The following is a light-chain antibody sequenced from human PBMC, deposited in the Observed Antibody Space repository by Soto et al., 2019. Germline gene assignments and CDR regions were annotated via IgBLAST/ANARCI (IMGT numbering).Light chain of an antibody. Sequence: DIQMTQSPSTLSASVGDRVTITCRASQSISSWLAWYQQKPGKAPKLLIYKASSLKSGVPSRFSGSGSGTEFTLTISSLQPDDFATYSCQQYNSSPAFGQGTKVEIK. J-gene: IGKJ1*01. CDR2: KAS. V-gene: IGKV1-5*03. CDR1: QSISSW. CDR3: QQYNSSPA.